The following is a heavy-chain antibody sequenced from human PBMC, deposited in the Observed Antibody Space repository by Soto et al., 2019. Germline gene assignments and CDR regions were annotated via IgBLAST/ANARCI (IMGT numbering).Heavy chain of an antibody. V-gene: IGHV4-39*07. D-gene: IGHD1-26*01. CDR1: GGSISSSSYY. J-gene: IGHJ4*02. CDR3: ARRYGGNFDY. CDR2: IYYSGNT. Sequence: PSETLSLTCTVSGGSISSSSYYWGWIRQPPGKGLEWIGSIYYSGNTYYNPSLKSRVTISVDTSKNQFSLKLSSVTAADTAVYYCARRYGGNFDYWGQGTLVTVSS.